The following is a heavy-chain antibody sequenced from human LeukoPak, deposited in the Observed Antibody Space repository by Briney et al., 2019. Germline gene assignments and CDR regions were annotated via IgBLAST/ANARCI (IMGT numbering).Heavy chain of an antibody. CDR2: ISGSGGST. CDR1: GFTFSSYA. Sequence: GGSLRLSCAASGFTFSSYAMSWVRQAPGKGLEWVSAISGSGGSTYYADSVKGRFTISRDNSKNTLYLQMNSLSADDTAVYYCAKPQTTVTTYQYFDYWGQGTLVTVSS. V-gene: IGHV3-23*01. D-gene: IGHD4-17*01. CDR3: AKPQTTVTTYQYFDY. J-gene: IGHJ4*02.